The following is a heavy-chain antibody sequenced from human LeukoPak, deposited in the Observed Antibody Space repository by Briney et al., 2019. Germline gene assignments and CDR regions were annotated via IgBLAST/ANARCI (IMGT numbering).Heavy chain of an antibody. D-gene: IGHD3-22*01. J-gene: IGHJ4*02. V-gene: IGHV4-59*01. CDR3: ARRTYYYDSSGYIPIYYFDY. CDR1: GGSISSYY. CDR2: IFYSGSS. Sequence: SETLSLTCTVSGGSISSYYWSWIRQPPGKGLEWIGYIFYSGSSNYNPSLKSRVTISVDTSRNQFSLKVSSVTAADTAVYYCARRTYYYDSSGYIPIYYFDYWGQGTLVTVSS.